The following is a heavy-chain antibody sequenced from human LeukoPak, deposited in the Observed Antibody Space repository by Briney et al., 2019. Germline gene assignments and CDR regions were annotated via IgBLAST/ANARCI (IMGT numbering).Heavy chain of an antibody. J-gene: IGHJ4*02. CDR2: IWYDGSNK. V-gene: IGHV3-33*01. CDR1: GFTFSSYG. D-gene: IGHD2-21*02. Sequence: PGGSLRLSCAASGFTFSSYGMHWVRQAPGKGLEWVAVIWYDGSNKYYADSVKGRFTISRDNSRNTLYLQMNSLSGEDTAVYYCARKDSAVTALSEKYFDYWGQGALVTVSS. CDR3: ARKDSAVTALSEKYFDY.